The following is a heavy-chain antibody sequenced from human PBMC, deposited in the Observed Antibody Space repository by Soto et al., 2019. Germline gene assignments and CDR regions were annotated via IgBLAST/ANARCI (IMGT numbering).Heavy chain of an antibody. Sequence: SGTLSLTCRVSGGSISSSSYDGGWIRQPPGKGLEWIGSIYYSGSTYYNPSLKSRVTISVDTSKNQFSLKLSSVTAADTAVYYCARPVRAYCSGGSCPDYWGQGTLVTAPQ. CDR3: ARPVRAYCSGGSCPDY. J-gene: IGHJ4*02. V-gene: IGHV4-39*01. CDR1: GGSISSSSYD. CDR2: IYYSGST. D-gene: IGHD2-15*01.